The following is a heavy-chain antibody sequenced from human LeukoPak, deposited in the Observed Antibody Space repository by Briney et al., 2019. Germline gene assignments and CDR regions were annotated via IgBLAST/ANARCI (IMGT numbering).Heavy chain of an antibody. D-gene: IGHD3-10*01. V-gene: IGHV1-2*02. CDR2: INPNSGAI. J-gene: IGHJ4*02. CDR1: GYTFTGYY. Sequence: GASVKVSCKPSGYTFTGYYIQWARQAPRQGLEWMGWINPNSGAINYAEKFKGRVTMTRDTSISTAYMELSGLTSDDTAVYYCARVVPPTDYGSGSYFWDPYYFDYWGQGTLVTVSS. CDR3: ARVVPPTDYGSGSYFWDPYYFDY.